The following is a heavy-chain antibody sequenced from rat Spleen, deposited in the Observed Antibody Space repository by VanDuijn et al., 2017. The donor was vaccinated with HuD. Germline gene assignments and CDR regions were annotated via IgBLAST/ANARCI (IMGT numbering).Heavy chain of an antibody. J-gene: IGHJ2*01. D-gene: IGHD1-11*01. V-gene: IGHV5-29*01. CDR1: GFTFSDYG. Sequence: EVQLVESGGGLVQPGRSMKLSCADSGFTFSDYGMAWVRQAPKNGLEWVASINWGGSRTYYRDSVKGRFTISRDNAKNTLYLQMDSLRSEDAATYYCARRHYGYTDYFDYWGQGVMVPVSS. CDR3: ARRHYGYTDYFDY. CDR2: INWGGSRT.